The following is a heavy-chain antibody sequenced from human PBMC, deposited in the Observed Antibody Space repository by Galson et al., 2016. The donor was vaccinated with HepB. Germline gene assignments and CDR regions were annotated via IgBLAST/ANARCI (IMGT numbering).Heavy chain of an antibody. Sequence: SLRLSCAASGFTFSTYAMRWVRQAPGEGLEWVSTISGSGDTTHYADSVKGRFTISRDNSKNTLYLQMNSLRAEDTAVYYCAKDLHWAFDYWGQGTLVPVSS. CDR3: AKDLHWAFDY. D-gene: IGHD3-16*01. J-gene: IGHJ4*02. CDR2: ISGSGDTT. V-gene: IGHV3-23*01. CDR1: GFTFSTYA.